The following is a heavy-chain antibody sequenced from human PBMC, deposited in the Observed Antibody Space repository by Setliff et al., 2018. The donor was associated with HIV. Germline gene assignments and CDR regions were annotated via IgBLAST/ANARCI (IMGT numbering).Heavy chain of an antibody. D-gene: IGHD4-17*01. Sequence: PSETLSLTCSVSGYSITNGYYWGWIRQPAGKGLEWIGRIYSTGSTNYNPSLKSRVTMSIDTSKNQVSLKLNSVTAADAAVYYCARVVPEVVYGAYWFDPWGQGTLVTVSS. CDR1: GYSITNGYY. V-gene: IGHV4-4*07. CDR3: ARVVPEVVYGAYWFDP. J-gene: IGHJ5*02. CDR2: IYSTGST.